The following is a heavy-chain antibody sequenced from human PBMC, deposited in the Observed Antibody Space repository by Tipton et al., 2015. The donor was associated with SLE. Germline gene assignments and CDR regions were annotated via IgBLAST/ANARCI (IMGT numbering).Heavy chain of an antibody. CDR3: AKSTIAGTATMFDP. D-gene: IGHD6-13*01. CDR1: GGSVSSASYY. Sequence: GLVKPSETLSLTCTVSGGSVSSASYYWNWIRQPPGKGLEWVGYMSYSGSTYYNPSLKSRVTMSIDTSKNQFSLKVYSVTAADTAVYYCAKSTIAGTATMFDPWGQGTLVTVSS. V-gene: IGHV4-61*01. J-gene: IGHJ5*02. CDR2: MSYSGST.